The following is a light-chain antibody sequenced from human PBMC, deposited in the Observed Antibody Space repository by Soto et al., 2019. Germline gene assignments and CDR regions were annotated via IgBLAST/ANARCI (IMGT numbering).Light chain of an antibody. Sequence: EIVMTQSPATLSVSPGERATHSCRASQSVSSNLAWYQQKPGQAPRLLIYGASTRATGIPARFSGSGSGTEFTLTISSLQSEDFAVYYCQQYNNWSTFGQGTKVEIK. CDR2: GAS. CDR3: QQYNNWST. CDR1: QSVSSN. J-gene: IGKJ1*01. V-gene: IGKV3-15*01.